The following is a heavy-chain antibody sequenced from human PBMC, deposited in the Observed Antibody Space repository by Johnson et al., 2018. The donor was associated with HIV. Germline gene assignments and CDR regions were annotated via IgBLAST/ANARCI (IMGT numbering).Heavy chain of an antibody. J-gene: IGHJ3*01. V-gene: IGHV3-30-3*01. CDR3: ARAPWAGYRYGLLD. D-gene: IGHD5-18*01. CDR1: GFTFSSYA. CDR2: ISYDGSNK. Sequence: QMLLVESGGGVVQPGRSLRLSCAASGFTFSSYAMHWVRQAPGKGLEWVAVISYDGSNKYYADSVKGRFTISSDNSKNTLYLQMNSLRAEDTAVYYCARAPWAGYRYGLLDWGQGTMVTVSS.